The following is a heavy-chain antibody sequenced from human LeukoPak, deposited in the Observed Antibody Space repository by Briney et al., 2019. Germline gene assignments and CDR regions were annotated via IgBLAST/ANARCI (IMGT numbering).Heavy chain of an antibody. CDR3: AKGRGPTPLGDAGADV. Sequence: GGSLRLSCTASGFKFNDYGRYWVRLPPQKGPEGVALVWFDNSNQHYADSVKGRFFISRNNDDNTLFLHMNSLTVEDTAVYYCAKGRGPTPLGDAGADVWGKGTAVAVSA. CDR1: GFKFNDYG. D-gene: IGHD1-26*01. V-gene: IGHV3-33*06. J-gene: IGHJ6*04. CDR2: VWFDNSNQ.